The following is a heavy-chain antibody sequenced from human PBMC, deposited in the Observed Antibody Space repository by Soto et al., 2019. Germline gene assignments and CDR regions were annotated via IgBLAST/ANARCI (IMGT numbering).Heavy chain of an antibody. D-gene: IGHD3-22*01. Sequence: PSETLSLTCTVSGGSISSYYWSWIRQPPGKGLEWIGYIYYSGSTNYNPSLKSRVTISVDTSKNQFSLKLSSVTAADTAVYYCASDPYYYDSSGYYYNYWGQGTLVTVSS. V-gene: IGHV4-59*01. CDR3: ASDPYYYDSSGYYYNY. J-gene: IGHJ4*02. CDR1: GGSISSYY. CDR2: IYYSGST.